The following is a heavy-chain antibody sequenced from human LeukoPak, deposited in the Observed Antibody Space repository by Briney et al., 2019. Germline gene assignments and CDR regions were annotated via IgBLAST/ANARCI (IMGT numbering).Heavy chain of an antibody. CDR2: IYTSGST. CDR3: ARLVVDRTNNWFDP. D-gene: IGHD2-2*01. J-gene: IGHJ5*02. Sequence: PSETLSLTCTVSGGSISSHYWSWIRQPPGKGLEWIGYIYTSGSTNYNPSLKSRVTISVDTSKNQFSLKLSSVTAADTAVYYCARLVVDRTNNWFDPWGQGTLVTVSS. CDR1: GGSISSHY. V-gene: IGHV4-4*09.